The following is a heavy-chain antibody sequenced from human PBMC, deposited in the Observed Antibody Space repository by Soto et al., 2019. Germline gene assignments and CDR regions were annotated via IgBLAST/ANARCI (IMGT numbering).Heavy chain of an antibody. CDR1: GGTFSSYA. D-gene: IGHD3-3*01. V-gene: IGHV1-69*13. J-gene: IGHJ4*02. CDR3: ARGGYYDFSDY. CDR2: IIPIFGTA. Sequence: SVKVSGKASGGTFSSYAISWVRQAPGQGLEWMGGIIPIFGTANYAQKFQGRVTITADESTGTAYMELSSLRFEDTAVYYCARGGYYDFSDYWGQGTLVTVSS.